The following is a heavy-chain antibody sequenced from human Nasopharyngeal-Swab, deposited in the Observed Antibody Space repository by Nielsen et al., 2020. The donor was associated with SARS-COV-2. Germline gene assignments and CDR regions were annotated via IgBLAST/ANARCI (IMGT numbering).Heavy chain of an antibody. V-gene: IGHV3-48*01. Sequence: VRQAPGKGLEWLSYISTGPTVIYYADSVKGRFTISRDNAKNSLYLQMNSLRAEDTAVYYCARAIAAAGSYWGRGTLVTVSS. CDR3: ARAIAAAGSY. J-gene: IGHJ4*02. CDR2: ISTGPTVI. D-gene: IGHD6-13*01.